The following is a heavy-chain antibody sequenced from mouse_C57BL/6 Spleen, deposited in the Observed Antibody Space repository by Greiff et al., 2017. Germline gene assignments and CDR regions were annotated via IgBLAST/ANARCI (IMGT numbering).Heavy chain of an antibody. Sequence: QVQLQQSGPGLVQPSQSLSITCTVSGFSLTSYGVHWVRQSPGKGLEWLGVIWSGGSTAYNAAFISRLSISKDNSKSQVFFKMNSLQADDTAIYYCARRNYAMDYWGQGTSVTVSS. CDR2: IWSGGST. V-gene: IGHV2-2*01. J-gene: IGHJ4*01. CDR1: GFSLTSYG. CDR3: ARRNYAMDY.